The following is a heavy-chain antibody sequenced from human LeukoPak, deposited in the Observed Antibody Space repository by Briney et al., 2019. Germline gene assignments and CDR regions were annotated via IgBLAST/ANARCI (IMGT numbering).Heavy chain of an antibody. J-gene: IGHJ4*02. V-gene: IGHV3-23*01. CDR1: GFTFSSYA. CDR3: AKDSEGHLVNLFDY. CDR2: ISGSGGST. Sequence: GSLRLACAASGFTFSSYAMSWVRQAPGKGLEWVSAISGSGGSTYYADSVKGRFTISRDNSKNTLYLQMNSLRAEDTAVYYCAKDSEGHLVNLFDYWGQGTLVTASS. D-gene: IGHD6-6*01.